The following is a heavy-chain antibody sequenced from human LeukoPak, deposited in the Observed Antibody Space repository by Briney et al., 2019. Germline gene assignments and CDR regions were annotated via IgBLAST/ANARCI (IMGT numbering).Heavy chain of an antibody. J-gene: IGHJ4*02. V-gene: IGHV3-64*04. CDR3: ARRAAADSFYSDY. CDR2: INSNGGST. Sequence: GGSLRLSCSASGFTFSYYAMHWVRQAPGKGPEYVSAINSNGGSTYYADSVKGRFTISRDNSKNTLYLQMASLRVEDTGVYYCARRAAADSFYSDYWGQGTLVTVSS. CDR1: GFTFSYYA. D-gene: IGHD6-13*01.